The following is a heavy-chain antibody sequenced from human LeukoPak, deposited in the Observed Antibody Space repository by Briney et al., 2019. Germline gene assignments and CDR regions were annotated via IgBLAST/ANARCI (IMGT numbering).Heavy chain of an antibody. J-gene: IGHJ4*02. D-gene: IGHD4-17*01. CDR3: ARDPSPHDYGDRNDY. Sequence: GGSLRLSCAASGFTFSDYYVSWIRQAPGKGLEWVSYISSSGSTIYYADSVKGRFTISRDNAKNSLYLQMNSLRAEDTAVYYCARDPSPHDYGDRNDYWGQGTLVTVSS. V-gene: IGHV3-11*01. CDR2: ISSSGSTI. CDR1: GFTFSDYY.